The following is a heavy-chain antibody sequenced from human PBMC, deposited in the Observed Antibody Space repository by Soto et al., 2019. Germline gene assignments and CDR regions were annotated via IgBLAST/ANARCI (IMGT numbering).Heavy chain of an antibody. CDR3: AAGYSYGYSDFDY. CDR2: IAVGSGNT. V-gene: IGHV1-58*01. CDR1: GFTFTSSA. D-gene: IGHD5-18*01. J-gene: IGHJ4*02. Sequence: SVKVSCKASGFTFTSSAVQWVRQARGQRLEWIGWIAVGSGNTNYAQKFQERVTITRDMSTSTAYMELSSLRSEDTAVYYCAAGYSYGYSDFDYWGQGTLVTVSS.